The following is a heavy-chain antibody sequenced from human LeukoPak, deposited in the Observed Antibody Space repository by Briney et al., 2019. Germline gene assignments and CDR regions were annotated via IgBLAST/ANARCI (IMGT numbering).Heavy chain of an antibody. J-gene: IGHJ4*02. CDR1: GYTFTSYH. D-gene: IGHD2-2*01. Sequence: ASVRVSCTTAGYTFTSYHTHWVRQAPEQGLEWGAIIKSTGDTTVYAQKFQGRVTVTTDTSTSTVYMDLSSLSSEDTAVYYCVREDAHTYYFDFWGPGTLVTVSS. CDR3: VREDAHTYYFDF. V-gene: IGHV1-46*01. CDR2: IKSTGDTT.